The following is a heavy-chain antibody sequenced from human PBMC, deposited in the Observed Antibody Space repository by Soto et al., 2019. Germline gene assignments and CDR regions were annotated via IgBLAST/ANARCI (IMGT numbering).Heavy chain of an antibody. CDR3: ARTALYYYYYYMDV. CDR1: GGSFSGYY. V-gene: IGHV4-34*01. Sequence: SETLSLTCAVYGGSFSGYYWSWIRQPPGKGLEWIGEINHSGSTNYNPSLKSRVTISVDTSKNQFSLKLSSVTAADTAVYYCARTALYYYYYYMDVWGKGTTVTVSS. J-gene: IGHJ6*03. CDR2: INHSGST.